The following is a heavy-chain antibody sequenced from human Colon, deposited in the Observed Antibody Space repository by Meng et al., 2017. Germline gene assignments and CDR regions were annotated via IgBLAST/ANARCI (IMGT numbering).Heavy chain of an antibody. CDR3: ARVNGDFDEAWFDP. J-gene: IGHJ5*02. CDR2: VYYTGNT. D-gene: IGHD2-8*01. V-gene: IGHV4-61*08. Sequence: SGPCLVRPSETLSLTCAVSGGSVSSGDYYWSWIRQPPGKGLEWLGYVYYTGNTNYNPSLKNRVTISLDTSNNQFSLKLTSMTAADAAIYYCARVNGDFDEAWFDPWGQGTLVTVSS. CDR1: GGSVSSGDYY.